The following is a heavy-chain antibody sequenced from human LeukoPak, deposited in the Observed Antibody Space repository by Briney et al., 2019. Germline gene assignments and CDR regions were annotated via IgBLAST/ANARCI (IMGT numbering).Heavy chain of an antibody. Sequence: SVKVSSKAAGYTFTSNGISWVRQAPGQGLEWMGRIIPIFGTANYAQKFQGRVTITTDESTSTAYMELSSLRSEDTAVYYCASPRAGEDTAMVYAFDIWGQGTMVTVSS. V-gene: IGHV1-69*05. CDR2: IIPIFGTA. J-gene: IGHJ3*02. CDR1: GYTFTSNG. CDR3: ASPRAGEDTAMVYAFDI. D-gene: IGHD5-18*01.